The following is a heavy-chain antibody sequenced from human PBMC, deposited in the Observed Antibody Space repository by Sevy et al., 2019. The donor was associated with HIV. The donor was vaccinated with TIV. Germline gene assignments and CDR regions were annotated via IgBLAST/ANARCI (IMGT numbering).Heavy chain of an antibody. CDR1: GYTFTSYG. Sequence: ASLKVSCKASGYTFTSYGISWVRQAPGQGLEWMGWISAHNGNTNYAQKLQGRVTMTTDTSTSTAYMELRSLRSDDTAVYYCARDLGYCSSTSCYLRDVFPPLDYWGQGTLVTVSS. D-gene: IGHD2-2*01. J-gene: IGHJ4*02. V-gene: IGHV1-18*01. CDR2: ISAHNGNT. CDR3: ARDLGYCSSTSCYLRDVFPPLDY.